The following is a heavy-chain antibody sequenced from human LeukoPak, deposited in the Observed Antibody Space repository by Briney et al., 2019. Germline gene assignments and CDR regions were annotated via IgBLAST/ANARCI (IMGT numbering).Heavy chain of an antibody. CDR2: ISTSGRAI. Sequence: PGGSLRLSCAASGFSFSSYEMNWVRQAPGKGLEWLSYISTSGRAIYYADSVRGRFIVSRDNAQTSLYLQMSSLRAEDTAVYYCARGAILSFRECLDVWGQGTPVTVSS. CDR1: GFSFSSYE. J-gene: IGHJ6*02. V-gene: IGHV3-48*03. CDR3: ARGAILSFRECLDV. D-gene: IGHD3-10*01.